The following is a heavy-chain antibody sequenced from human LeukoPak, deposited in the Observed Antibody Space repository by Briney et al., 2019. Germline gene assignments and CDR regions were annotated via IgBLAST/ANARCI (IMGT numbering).Heavy chain of an antibody. CDR1: GFTFSSYA. CDR3: AKGSSLNWFDP. CDR2: ISGGGVST. J-gene: IGHJ5*02. D-gene: IGHD6-13*01. V-gene: IGHV3-23*01. Sequence: PPGGSLRLSCAASGFTFSSYAMSWVRQAPGKGLEWVSTISGGGVSTYYADSVKGRYAISRDNSKNTLYLQMNSLRAEDTAVYYCAKGSSLNWFDPWGQGTLVTVSS.